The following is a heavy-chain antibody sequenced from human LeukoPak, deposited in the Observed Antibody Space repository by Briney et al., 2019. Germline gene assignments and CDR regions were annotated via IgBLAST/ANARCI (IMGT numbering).Heavy chain of an antibody. Sequence: GGSLRLSCAASGFTFTNYAMHWVRQAPGKGLEHVSAISTDGGITYYANSVKGRFTISRDNSKNTLYLQMNSLRAEDTAVYYCAKDVGGYCSGGSCHFFDYWGQGTLVTVSS. J-gene: IGHJ4*02. CDR2: ISTDGGIT. CDR3: AKDVGGYCSGGSCHFFDY. V-gene: IGHV3-64*01. CDR1: GFTFTNYA. D-gene: IGHD2-15*01.